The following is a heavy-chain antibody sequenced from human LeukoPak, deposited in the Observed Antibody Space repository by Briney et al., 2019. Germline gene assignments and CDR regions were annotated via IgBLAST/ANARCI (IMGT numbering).Heavy chain of an antibody. J-gene: IGHJ4*02. V-gene: IGHV3-48*04. D-gene: IGHD6-19*01. CDR1: GFDFSTYS. CDR2: ISSSSSNI. CDR3: ARVGRSGWTVDY. Sequence: SGGSLRLSCAASGFDFSTYSIDWVRQAPGKGLEWVSYISSSSSNIYHADSVKGRFTISRDNAKNSLHLQMSSLRAEDTVVYYCARVGRSGWTVDYWGQGTLVTVSS.